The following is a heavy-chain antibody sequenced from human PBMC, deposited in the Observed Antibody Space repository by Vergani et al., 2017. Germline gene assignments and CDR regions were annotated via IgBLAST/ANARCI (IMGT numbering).Heavy chain of an antibody. CDR3: ARTEYGSGSQNWFDP. CDR2: IYYSGST. Sequence: QVQLQESGPGLVKPSQTLSLTCTVSGGSISSGGYYWSWIRQHPGKGLEWIGYIYYSGSTNYNPSLKSRVTISVDTSKNQFSLKLSSVTAADTAVYYCARTEYGSGSQNWFDPWGQGTLVTVSS. J-gene: IGHJ5*02. CDR1: GGSISSGGYY. D-gene: IGHD3-10*01. V-gene: IGHV4-61*08.